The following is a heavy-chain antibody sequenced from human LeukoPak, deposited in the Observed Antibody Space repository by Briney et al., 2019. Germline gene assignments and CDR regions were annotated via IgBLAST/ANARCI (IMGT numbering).Heavy chain of an antibody. CDR2: ITTSGGAK. CDR3: ARDLGDLVAIFGVVYGMDV. V-gene: IGHV3-48*01. Sequence: PGGSLRLSCAASGFTFSSYSMNWVRQAPGKGLEWISYITTSGGAKNYADSVKGRFTISRDNAENSLYLQMSSLRAEDTAVYYCARDLGDLVAIFGVVYGMDVWGQGTTVTVSS. J-gene: IGHJ6*02. CDR1: GFTFSSYS. D-gene: IGHD3-3*01.